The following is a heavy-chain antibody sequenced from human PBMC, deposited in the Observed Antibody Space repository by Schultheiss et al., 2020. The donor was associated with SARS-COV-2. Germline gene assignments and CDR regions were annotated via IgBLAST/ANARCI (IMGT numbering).Heavy chain of an antibody. J-gene: IGHJ5*02. CDR3: AREPIAAAVPRWFDP. Sequence: ASVKVSCKASGYTFTSYDINWVRQATGQGLEWMGWMNPNSGNTGYAQEFQGRVTMTEDTSTDTAYMELSSLRSEDTAVYYCAREPIAAAVPRWFDPWGQGTLVTVSS. CDR1: GYTFTSYD. V-gene: IGHV1-8*01. CDR2: MNPNSGNT. D-gene: IGHD6-13*01.